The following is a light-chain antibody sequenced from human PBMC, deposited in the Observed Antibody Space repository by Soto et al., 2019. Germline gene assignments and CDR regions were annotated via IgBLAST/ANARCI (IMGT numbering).Light chain of an antibody. V-gene: IGKV1-9*01. Sequence: DIQLTQCPSILSASEGDRVTITCRASQTISSWLAWYQQKPGKAPKLLIYAASTLQSGVPSRFSGSGSGTDFTLTISCLQSEDFATYYCQQYYSYPLTFGGRTKVDIK. CDR3: QQYYSYPLT. J-gene: IGKJ4*01. CDR2: AAS. CDR1: QTISSW.